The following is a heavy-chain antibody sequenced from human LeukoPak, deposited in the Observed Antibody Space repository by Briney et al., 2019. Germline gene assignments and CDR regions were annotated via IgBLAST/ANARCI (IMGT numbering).Heavy chain of an antibody. CDR1: GFIFSSFA. V-gene: IGHV3-21*01. CDR3: ARASGGYNP. CDR2: ISSSSSYI. Sequence: GGTLRLSCAGSGFIFSSFAMNWVRQAPGKGLEWVSSISSSSSYIYYADSVKGRFTISRDNAKNSLYLQMNSLRAEDTAVYYCARASGGYNPWGQGTLVTVSS. D-gene: IGHD5-24*01. J-gene: IGHJ5*02.